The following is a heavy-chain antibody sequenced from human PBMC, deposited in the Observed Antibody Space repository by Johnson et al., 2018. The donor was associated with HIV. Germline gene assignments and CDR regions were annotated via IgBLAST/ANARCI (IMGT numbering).Heavy chain of an antibody. D-gene: IGHD6-19*01. Sequence: VQVLESGGGLVQPGGSLRLSCAASVFTLDDYGMTWVRQAPGKGLEWVSGVNWNGDSTGYADSVKGRFTISRDNSKTLYLQMNSLRAEDTAVYFCAKSSIAVQDAFDIWGQGTMVTVSS. CDR3: AKSSIAVQDAFDI. J-gene: IGHJ3*02. CDR2: VNWNGDST. V-gene: IGHV3-20*04. CDR1: VFTLDDYG.